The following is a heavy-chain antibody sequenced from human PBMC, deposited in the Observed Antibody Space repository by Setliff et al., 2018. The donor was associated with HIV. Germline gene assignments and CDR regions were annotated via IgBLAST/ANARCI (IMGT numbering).Heavy chain of an antibody. J-gene: IGHJ5*02. CDR2: FDPEDGKT. CDR3: ATRVSSNWYTDWFDP. Sequence: ASVKVSCKVSGYTLPELSMHWVRQPPGKGLEWMGGFDPEDGKTINAQKFQGRVTMTEDTSTYTAYMELSSLGSEDTAVYFCATRVSSNWYTDWFDPWGQGTLVTVSS. CDR1: GYTLPELS. V-gene: IGHV1-24*01. D-gene: IGHD6-13*01.